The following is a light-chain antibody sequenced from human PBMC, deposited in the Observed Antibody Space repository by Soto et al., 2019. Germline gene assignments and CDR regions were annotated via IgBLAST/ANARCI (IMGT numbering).Light chain of an antibody. CDR3: SAWDDSLNSYV. CDR1: SSNIGTNA. V-gene: IGLV1-44*01. J-gene: IGLJ1*01. CDR2: NNN. Sequence: QSVLTQPPTASGTPGQRVTISCSGGSSNIGTNAVNWYQQLPGTTPKLLIYNNNQRPSGVPDRFSGSKSGTSASLAISGLQSEEEAAYYCSAWDDSLNSYVFGTGTKLTVL.